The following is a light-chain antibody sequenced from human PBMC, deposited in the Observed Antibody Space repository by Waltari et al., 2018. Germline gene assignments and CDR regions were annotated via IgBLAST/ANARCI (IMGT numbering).Light chain of an antibody. V-gene: IGLV2-14*01. J-gene: IGLJ1*01. CDR3: SSYTNTSTRYV. Sequence: QSALTQPASVSGSPGQSIAISCTGTSSDVGHYNYVSWYPQHPGKAPKLMISEVTKRPSGVSDRFSGSKSGNTASLTISGLQAEDEADYYCSSYTNTSTRYVFGTGTKVTVL. CDR2: EVT. CDR1: SSDVGHYNY.